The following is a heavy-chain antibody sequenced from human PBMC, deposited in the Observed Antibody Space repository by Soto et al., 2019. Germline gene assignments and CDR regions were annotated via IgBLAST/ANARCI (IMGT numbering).Heavy chain of an antibody. D-gene: IGHD6-13*01. CDR3: ARVMGVAAGGPLDY. CDR2: IYPSGNT. CDR1: GDSVSSSHW. V-gene: IGHV4-4*02. Sequence: QVQLQESGPRLVKPSETLSLTCAVSGDSVSSSHWWRWVRQPPGKGLEWIGEIYPSGNTNYNPSLKGRVTVSVDKSTNQFALKVTSVTAADTAVYYCARVMGVAAGGPLDYWGQGTLVTVSS. J-gene: IGHJ4*02.